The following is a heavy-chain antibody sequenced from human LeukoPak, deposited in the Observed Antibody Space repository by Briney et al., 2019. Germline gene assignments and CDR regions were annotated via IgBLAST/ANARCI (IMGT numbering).Heavy chain of an antibody. J-gene: IGHJ4*02. CDR3: ARGTFFWRGVDY. V-gene: IGHV3-74*03. Sequence: GGSLRLSCVASGFXFSDYWMHWVRQTPGKGLVWVSRINIDGSEAKYADSVKDRVTISRDNAKNTLYLQMNSLRAEDTALYYCARGTFFWRGVDYWGQGTLVTVSS. D-gene: IGHD3-3*01. CDR2: INIDGSEA. CDR1: GFXFSDYW.